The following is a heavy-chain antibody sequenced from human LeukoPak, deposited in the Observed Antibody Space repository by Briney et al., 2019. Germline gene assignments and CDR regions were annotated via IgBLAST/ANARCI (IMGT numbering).Heavy chain of an antibody. J-gene: IGHJ4*02. CDR3: AKVPYGTRYFDY. CDR2: LSSSGYNT. V-gene: IGHV3-23*01. CDR1: GFTFSSHA. Sequence: GGSLRLSCAASGFTFSSHALSWVRQAPGKGLEWVSSLSSSGYNTYYADSVKGRFTISRDNSKNPVYLQMNSLRAEDTAVYYCAKVPYGTRYFDYWGQGTLVTVSS. D-gene: IGHD2-2*01.